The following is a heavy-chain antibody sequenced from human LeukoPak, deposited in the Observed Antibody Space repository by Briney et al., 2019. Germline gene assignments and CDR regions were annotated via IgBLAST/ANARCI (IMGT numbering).Heavy chain of an antibody. CDR3: ATGAYYDYVWGSYRYPDY. J-gene: IGHJ4*02. V-gene: IGHV1-8*03. D-gene: IGHD3-16*02. CDR2: MNPNSGNT. Sequence: ASVKVSCKASGYTFTSYDINWVRQATGQGLEWMGWMNPNSGNTGYAQKFQGRVTITRNTSISTAYMELSSLRSEDTAVYYCATGAYYDYVWGSYRYPDYWGQGTLVTVSS. CDR1: GYTFTSYD.